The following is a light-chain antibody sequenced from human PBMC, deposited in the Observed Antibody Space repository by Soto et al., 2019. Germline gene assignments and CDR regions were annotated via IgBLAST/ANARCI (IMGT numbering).Light chain of an antibody. Sequence: QSALTQPASVSGSPGQSITISRTGTSSDVGGYNYVSWYQQHPGKAPKVMIYEVSNRPSGVSNRFSGSKSGNTASLTISGLQAEDEADYYCSSYTSTSTYVFGTGTKLTVL. J-gene: IGLJ1*01. CDR1: SSDVGGYNY. CDR3: SSYTSTSTYV. V-gene: IGLV2-14*01. CDR2: EVS.